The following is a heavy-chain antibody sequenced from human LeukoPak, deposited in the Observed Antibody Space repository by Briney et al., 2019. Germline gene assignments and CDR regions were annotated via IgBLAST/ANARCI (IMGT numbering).Heavy chain of an antibody. CDR3: ARVKYYYGSGRRNYFDY. CDR2: INPNSGGT. V-gene: IGHV1-2*02. Sequence: ASVKVSCKASGYTFTGYYMHWVRQAPGQGLEWMGWINPNSGGTNYAQKFQGRVTMTRDTSISTAYMELSRLRSDDTAVYYCARVKYYYGSGRRNYFDYWGQGTLVTVSS. CDR1: GYTFTGYY. D-gene: IGHD3-10*01. J-gene: IGHJ4*02.